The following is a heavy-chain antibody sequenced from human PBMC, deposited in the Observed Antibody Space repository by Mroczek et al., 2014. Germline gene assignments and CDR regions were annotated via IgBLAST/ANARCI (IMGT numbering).Heavy chain of an antibody. Sequence: QVQLQESGAGLLKPSETLSLTCAVYGGSFSGYYWSWIRQPPGKGLEWIGEINHSGSTNYNPSLKSRVTISVDTSKNQFSLKLSSVTAADTAVYYCARLAAVFYGSGSYSWFDPWGQGTLVTVSS. J-gene: IGHJ5*02. D-gene: IGHD3-10*01. CDR2: INHSGST. V-gene: IGHV4-34*01. CDR3: ARLAAVFYGSGSYSWFDP. CDR1: GGSFSGYY.